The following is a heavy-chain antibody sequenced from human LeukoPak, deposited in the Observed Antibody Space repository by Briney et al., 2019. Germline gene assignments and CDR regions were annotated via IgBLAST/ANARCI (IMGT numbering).Heavy chain of an antibody. CDR3: VKGSSGWYGAFDY. J-gene: IGHJ4*02. CDR1: GFNFDDYA. D-gene: IGHD6-19*01. V-gene: IGHV3-9*01. Sequence: GRSLRLSCAASGFNFDDYAMYWVRQAPGKGLEWVAGVTWNSGSIDYADSVKGRITVSRDNAENSLYLQMNSLRAEDTALYCCVKGSSGWYGAFDYWGQGTLVTVSS. CDR2: VTWNSGSI.